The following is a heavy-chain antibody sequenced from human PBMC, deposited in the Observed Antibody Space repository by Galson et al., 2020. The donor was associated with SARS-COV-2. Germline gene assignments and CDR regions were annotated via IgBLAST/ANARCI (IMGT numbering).Heavy chain of an antibody. D-gene: IGHD5-18*01. J-gene: IGHJ4*02. V-gene: IGHV1-18*04. CDR3: AREGKRVNIYGYFLDY. Sequence: ASVTVSCKASGYKVTDYPISWVRQAPGDGLEWIGWINPYNTNTDYARELRGRVAMTADFSTGTVYMELSGLRSDHTAIYFCAREGKRVNIYGYFLDYWGQGTLVTVSS. CDR2: INPYNTNT. CDR1: GYKVTDYP.